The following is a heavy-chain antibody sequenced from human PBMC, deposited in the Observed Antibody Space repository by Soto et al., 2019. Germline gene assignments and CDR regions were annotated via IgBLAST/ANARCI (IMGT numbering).Heavy chain of an antibody. Sequence: TGGSLRLSCAASGFTFDDYAMHWVRQAPGKGLEWVSGISWNSGSIGYADSVKGRFTISRDNAKNSLYLQMYSLRAEDTALYYCAKDLGLDSSGWFDYWGQGTLVTVSS. D-gene: IGHD6-19*01. V-gene: IGHV3-9*01. CDR1: GFTFDDYA. J-gene: IGHJ4*02. CDR3: AKDLGLDSSGWFDY. CDR2: ISWNSGSI.